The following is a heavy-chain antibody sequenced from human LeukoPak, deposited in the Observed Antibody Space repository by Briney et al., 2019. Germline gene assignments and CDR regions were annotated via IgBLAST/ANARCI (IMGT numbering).Heavy chain of an antibody. D-gene: IGHD5-24*01. CDR1: GFTYSSFG. CDR3: ARSRLHPIIFDY. V-gene: IGHV4-34*01. Sequence: GSLRLSCAASGFTYSSFGMHWVRQPPGKGLEWIGEIDHSGSTNYNPSLKSRVIISVDTSKNQFSLKLTSVTAADTAVYYCARSRLHPIIFDYWGQGTLVTVSS. CDR2: IDHSGST. J-gene: IGHJ4*02.